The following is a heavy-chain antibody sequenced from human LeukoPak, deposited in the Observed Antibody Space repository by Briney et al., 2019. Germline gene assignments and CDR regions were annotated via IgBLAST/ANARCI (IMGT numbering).Heavy chain of an antibody. CDR1: GDSMSSYY. CDR3: ARGDYYDGGGRNWFDP. V-gene: IGHV4-4*07. CDR2: IHISWTT. J-gene: IGHJ5*02. D-gene: IGHD3-16*01. Sequence: PSETLSLTCTVSGDSMSSYYWNFIRQPAGKGLEWIGRIHISWTTYYNPSLKSRITMSVDTSRNQFSLRLTSVTAADTAVYYCARGDYYDGGGRNWFDPWGQGTLVTVSS.